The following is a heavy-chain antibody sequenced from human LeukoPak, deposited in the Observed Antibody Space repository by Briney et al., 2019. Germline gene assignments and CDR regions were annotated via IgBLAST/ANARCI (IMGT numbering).Heavy chain of an antibody. V-gene: IGHV4-59*01. CDR3: ARYCTNGVCYIDAFDI. J-gene: IGHJ3*02. CDR1: GGSISSYY. Sequence: SETLSLTCTLSGGSISSYYWSWIRQPPGKGLEWIGYIYYSESTNYNPSLKSRVTISVDTSTNQFSLKLSSVTAADTAVYYCARYCTNGVCYIDAFDIWGQGTMVTVSS. D-gene: IGHD2-8*01. CDR2: IYYSEST.